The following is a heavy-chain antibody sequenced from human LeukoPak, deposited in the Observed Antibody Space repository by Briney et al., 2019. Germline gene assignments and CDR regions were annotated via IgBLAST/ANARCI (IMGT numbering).Heavy chain of an antibody. CDR1: GFTFSSYA. CDR2: ISYDGSNK. J-gene: IGHJ4*02. V-gene: IGHV3-30*04. CDR3: ARGKSLKDIDY. Sequence: SGGSLRLSCAASGFTFSSYAMHWVRQAPGKGLEWVAVISYDGSNKYYADSVKGRFTISRDNSKSTLYLQMNSLRAEDTAVYYCARGKSLKDIDYWGQGTLVTVSS.